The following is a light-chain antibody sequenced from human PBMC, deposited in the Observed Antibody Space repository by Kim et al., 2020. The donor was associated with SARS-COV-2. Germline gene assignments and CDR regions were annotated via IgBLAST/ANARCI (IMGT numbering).Light chain of an antibody. CDR3: CTRDSTAKEYV. Sequence: ALRQTVRITCQGDSVRNSYAGWYQQKPGQAPILVMSGENDQPSGIPVRFSGSSSGSTASLTITETQAEDEADYYCCTRDSTAKEYVFRTETEVTVL. V-gene: IGLV3-19*01. CDR1: SVRNSY. J-gene: IGLJ1*01. CDR2: GEN.